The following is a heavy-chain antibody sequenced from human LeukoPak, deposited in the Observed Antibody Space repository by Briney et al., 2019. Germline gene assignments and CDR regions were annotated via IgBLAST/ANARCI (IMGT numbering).Heavy chain of an antibody. CDR1: GFTFSNGW. Sequence: PRGSLTLSCAASGFTFSNGWMHWIRQAPGKGLVWVSCIYTEGSTTTYADSVKGRFTISRDNAKNTLYLQMNSLRVEDTAVYYCARGRGGSYHYWGQGTLVTVSS. V-gene: IGHV3-74*01. CDR3: ARGRGGSYHY. D-gene: IGHD1-26*01. CDR2: IYTEGSTT. J-gene: IGHJ4*02.